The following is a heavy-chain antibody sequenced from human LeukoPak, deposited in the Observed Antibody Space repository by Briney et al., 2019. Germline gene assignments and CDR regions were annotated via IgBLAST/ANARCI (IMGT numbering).Heavy chain of an antibody. CDR3: ARGAVVPAALNWFDP. J-gene: IGHJ5*02. CDR2: INSDGSST. V-gene: IGHV3-74*01. CDR1: GFTFSSYW. Sequence: QTGGSLRLSCAASGFTFSSYWMPWVRQAPGKGLVWVSRINSDGSSTSYVDSVKGRFTISRDNAKNTLYLQMNSLGAEDTAVYYCARGAVVPAALNWFDPWGQGTLVTVSS. D-gene: IGHD2-2*01.